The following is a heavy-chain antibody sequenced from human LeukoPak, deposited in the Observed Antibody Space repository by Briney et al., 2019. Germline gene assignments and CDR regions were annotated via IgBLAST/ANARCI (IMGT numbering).Heavy chain of an antibody. CDR2: ILHEGSNK. Sequence: GGSLRLSCAASGFTFSSYAMHWVRQAPGKGLEWVAVILHEGSNKYYADSVKGRFTISRDNSKNTLYLQMNSLRAEDTAVYYCARDWIVGAIDPWGQGTLVTVSS. V-gene: IGHV3-30-3*01. D-gene: IGHD1-26*01. J-gene: IGHJ5*02. CDR1: GFTFSSYA. CDR3: ARDWIVGAIDP.